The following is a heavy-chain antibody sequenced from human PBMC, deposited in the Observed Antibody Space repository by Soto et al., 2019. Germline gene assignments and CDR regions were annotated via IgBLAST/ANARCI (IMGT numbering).Heavy chain of an antibody. D-gene: IGHD3-3*01. Sequence: QVQLQQWGAGLLKPSETMSLTCAVYGGSFSCYYWSWMRQPPGKGLEWIGEINHSGGTNYNTSLKSRVTIPVDTSKNQFSLKLSSVTAADTAVYYCARVGFWRWSADYWGQGTLVNFSS. CDR2: INHSGGT. CDR1: GGSFSCYY. V-gene: IGHV4-34*01. J-gene: IGHJ4*02. CDR3: ARVGFWRWSADY.